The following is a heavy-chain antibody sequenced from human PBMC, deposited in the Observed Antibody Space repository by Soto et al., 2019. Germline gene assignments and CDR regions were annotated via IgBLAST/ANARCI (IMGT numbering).Heavy chain of an antibody. J-gene: IGHJ6*02. CDR2: ISYDGRNK. D-gene: IGHD3-3*01. CDR3: ARDEGRFLEWFPNSIYYGMDV. V-gene: IGHV3-30*04. CDR1: GFTFSSYA. Sequence: GGSLRLSCAASGFTFSSYAMHWVRQAPGKGLEWVAVISYDGRNKYYADSVKGRFTISRDNSKNTLYLQMNSLRAEDTAVYYCARDEGRFLEWFPNSIYYGMDVWGQGTTVTVSS.